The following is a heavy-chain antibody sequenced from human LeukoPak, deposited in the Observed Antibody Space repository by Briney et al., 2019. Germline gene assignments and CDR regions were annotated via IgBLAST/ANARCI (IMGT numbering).Heavy chain of an antibody. Sequence: ASVKVSCKVSGYTLTELSMHWVRQAPGKGLEWMGGFDPEDGETIYAQKFQRRVTMTEDTSTDTAYMERSSLRSEDTAVYYCATVRFGLGYFDYWGQGTLVTVSS. J-gene: IGHJ4*02. CDR3: ATVRFGLGYFDY. V-gene: IGHV1-24*01. CDR1: GYTLTELS. CDR2: FDPEDGET. D-gene: IGHD7-27*01.